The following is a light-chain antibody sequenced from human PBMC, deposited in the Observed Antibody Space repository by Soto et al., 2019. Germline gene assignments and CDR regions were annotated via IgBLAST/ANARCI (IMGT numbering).Light chain of an antibody. J-gene: IGLJ2*01. CDR3: SSFTTVNTFVV. Sequence: QSALTQPASVSGFPGQSITISCTGTSSDVGRYNYVSWYQQHPGKAPKIIIYDVSSRPSGVSNRFSGSKSGNTASLTISGLQAEDEADYYCSSFTTVNTFVVFGGGTKVTVL. CDR2: DVS. CDR1: SSDVGRYNY. V-gene: IGLV2-14*03.